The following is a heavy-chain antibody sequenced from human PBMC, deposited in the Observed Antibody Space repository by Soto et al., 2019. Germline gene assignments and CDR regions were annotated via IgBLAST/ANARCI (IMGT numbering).Heavy chain of an antibody. Sequence: ASVKVSCKASGYTFTSYAIHWVRQAPGQRLEWMGWINAGNGNTKYSQKFQGRVTITRDTSASTAYMELSSLRSEDTAVYYCARGFVDSSGYFYYWGQETLVTVS. V-gene: IGHV1-3*01. CDR3: ARGFVDSSGYFYY. CDR1: GYTFTSYA. D-gene: IGHD3-22*01. CDR2: INAGNGNT. J-gene: IGHJ4*02.